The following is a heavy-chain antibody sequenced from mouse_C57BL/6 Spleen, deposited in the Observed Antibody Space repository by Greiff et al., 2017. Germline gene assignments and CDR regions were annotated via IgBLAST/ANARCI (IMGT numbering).Heavy chain of an antibody. Sequence: QVQLKQPGAELVQPGASVQMSCKASGYTFTSYWITWVKQRPGQGLEWIGDIYPGSGSTNYNEKFTSKATLTVATSSRPAYMQLSSLTYEDSAVYYCARPAYYSNYFDYWGQGTTLTVSS. D-gene: IGHD2-5*01. CDR1: GYTFTSYW. J-gene: IGHJ2*01. CDR2: IYPGSGST. CDR3: ARPAYYSNYFDY. V-gene: IGHV1-55*01.